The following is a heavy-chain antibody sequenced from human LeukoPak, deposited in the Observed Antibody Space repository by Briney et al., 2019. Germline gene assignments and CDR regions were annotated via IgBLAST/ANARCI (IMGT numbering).Heavy chain of an antibody. CDR2: ISSTSSTI. Sequence: GGSLRLSCAASGFTFSSFSMNWVRQAPGEGLEWVSYISSTSSTIYYADSVKGRFTISRDNAKNSLYLQMNSLRAEDTAVYYCARGPGGDILTGYSKRDWFDPWGQGTLVTVSS. V-gene: IGHV3-48*01. D-gene: IGHD3-9*01. CDR3: ARGPGGDILTGYSKRDWFDP. J-gene: IGHJ5*02. CDR1: GFTFSSFS.